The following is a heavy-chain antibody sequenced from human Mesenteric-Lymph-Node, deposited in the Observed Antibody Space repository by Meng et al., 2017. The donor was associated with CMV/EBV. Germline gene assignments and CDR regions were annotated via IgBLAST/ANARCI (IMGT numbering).Heavy chain of an antibody. Sequence: ASVKVSCKASRYTFTSYDINWVRQATGQGLEWMGWMNPNSGNTGYAQKFQGRVTITRNTSISTAYMELSSLRSEDTAVYYCARGRLAAAGMGFDYWGQGTLVTVSS. CDR1: RYTFTSYD. CDR3: ARGRLAAAGMGFDY. J-gene: IGHJ4*02. CDR2: MNPNSGNT. V-gene: IGHV1-8*03. D-gene: IGHD6-13*01.